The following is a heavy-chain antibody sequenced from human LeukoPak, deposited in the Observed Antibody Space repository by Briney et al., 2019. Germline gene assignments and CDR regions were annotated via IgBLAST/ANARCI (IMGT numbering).Heavy chain of an antibody. CDR3: ARVGVEGASCYDY. J-gene: IGHJ4*02. D-gene: IGHD2-2*01. V-gene: IGHV1-2*02. CDR1: GYTFTGYS. CDR2: INPNSGVT. Sequence: RASVKVSCKASGYTFTGYSMHWVRQAPGQGLEWMGWINPNSGVTNYAQKFQGRVTMTRDTSISTAYMELSSLRSDDTAVYYCARVGVEGASCYDYWGQGTLVTVSS.